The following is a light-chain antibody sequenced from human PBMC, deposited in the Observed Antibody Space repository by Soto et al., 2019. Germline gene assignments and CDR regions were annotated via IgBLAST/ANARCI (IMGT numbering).Light chain of an antibody. J-gene: IGLJ2*01. V-gene: IGLV4-69*01. CDR1: SGHSSYA. CDR3: QTWGTGIHVV. CDR2: LDSDGSH. Sequence: QLVLTQSPSASASLGPSVTLTCTLSSGHSSYAIAWHQQQPEKGPRYLMKLDSDGSHTKGDAIPDRFSGSSSGAERYLTTSGLQSEDEADYYCQTWGTGIHVVFGGGTKLTVL.